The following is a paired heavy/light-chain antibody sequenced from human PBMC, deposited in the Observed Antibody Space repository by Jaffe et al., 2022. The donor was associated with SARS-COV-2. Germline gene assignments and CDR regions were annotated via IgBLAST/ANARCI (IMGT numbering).Light chain of an antibody. V-gene: IGKV2-28*01. CDR2: LGS. J-gene: IGKJ5*01. Sequence: DIVMTQSPLSLPVTPGEPASISCRSSQSLLHSNGYNYLDWYLQKPGQSPQLLIYLGSNRASGVPDRFSGSGSGTDFTLKISRVEAEDVGVYYCMQALQTPRTFGQGTRLEIK. CDR1: QSLLHSNGYNY. CDR3: MQALQTPRT.
Heavy chain of an antibody. CDR3: ARDSKAGESSKVVVVAATPVRDYYYGMDV. CDR1: GFTFSSYS. J-gene: IGHJ6*02. V-gene: IGHV3-21*01. D-gene: IGHD2-15*01. CDR2: ISSSSSYI. Sequence: EVQLVESGGGLVKPGGSLRLSCAASGFTFSSYSMNWVRQAPGKGLEWVSSISSSSSYIYYADSVKGRFTISRDNAKNSLYLQMNSLRAEDTAVYYCARDSKAGESSKVVVVAATPVRDYYYGMDVWGQGTTVTVSS.